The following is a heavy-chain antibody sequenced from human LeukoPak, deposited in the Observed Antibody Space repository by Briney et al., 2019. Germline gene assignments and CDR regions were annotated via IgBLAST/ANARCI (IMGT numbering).Heavy chain of an antibody. V-gene: IGHV4-61*02. Sequence: SETLSLTCTVSGGSISSGSYYWSWIRQPAGKGLEWIGRIYTSGSTNYNPSLKSRVTISVDTSKNQFSLKLSSVTAADTAVYYWARGGRIAARPFDYWGQGTLVTVSS. CDR2: IYTSGST. J-gene: IGHJ4*02. CDR1: GGSISSGSYY. D-gene: IGHD6-6*01. CDR3: ARGGRIAARPFDY.